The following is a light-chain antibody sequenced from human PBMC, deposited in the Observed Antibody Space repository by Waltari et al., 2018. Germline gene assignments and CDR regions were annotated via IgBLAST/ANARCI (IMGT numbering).Light chain of an antibody. Sequence: DTVLTQSPVTLAFSPGETATLSCRASQSISSFLAWYQQKPGQSPRLLIDDASHRATGIPARFSGTGSGTEFTHTIDHLEPDDFAVYYCQQRAHWPLTFGGGTKVEV. CDR2: DAS. V-gene: IGKV3-11*01. CDR1: QSISSF. J-gene: IGKJ4*01. CDR3: QQRAHWPLT.